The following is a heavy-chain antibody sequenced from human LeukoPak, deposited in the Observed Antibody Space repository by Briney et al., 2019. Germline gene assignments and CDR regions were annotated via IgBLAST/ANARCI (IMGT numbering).Heavy chain of an antibody. CDR2: ISFDGSDK. Sequence: GRSLRLSCEASGFTFSSYGMHWVRRAPGKGLEWVAVISFDGSDKYYADSVSGRFTISRDNSKNTLYVQMNSLRAEVTAVYYCAKDRAAMPTYYFDYWGQGALVTVSS. D-gene: IGHD2-2*01. CDR1: GFTFSSYG. V-gene: IGHV3-30*18. CDR3: AKDRAAMPTYYFDY. J-gene: IGHJ4*02.